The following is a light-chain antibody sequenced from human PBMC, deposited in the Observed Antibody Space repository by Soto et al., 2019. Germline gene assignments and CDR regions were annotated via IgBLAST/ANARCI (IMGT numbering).Light chain of an antibody. V-gene: IGKV1-39*01. J-gene: IGKJ1*01. CDR1: QSITNY. Sequence: DIQMTQSPSSLSASVGDRVTITCRASQSITNYLNWYQQKPGKAPNLLIYAASNLQSGVPSRFSGSGSGTDFTLTISSLQSEDFATYYCQQSYTTPRTFGQGTKVDIK. CDR2: AAS. CDR3: QQSYTTPRT.